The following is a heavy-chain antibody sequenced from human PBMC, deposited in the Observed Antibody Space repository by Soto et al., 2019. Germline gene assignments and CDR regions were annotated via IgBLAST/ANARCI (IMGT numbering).Heavy chain of an antibody. V-gene: IGHV3-30-3*01. Sequence: QVQQVESGGGVVQPGRSLRLSCAASGFTFSSYAMHWVRQAPGKGLEWVVVISYDGSNKYYADSVKGRFTISRDNSKNTLYLQMNRLRAEDTAVYYCARGPGIVGAVDYWGQGTLVTVSS. CDR1: GFTFSSYA. D-gene: IGHD1-26*01. CDR3: ARGPGIVGAVDY. CDR2: ISYDGSNK. J-gene: IGHJ4*02.